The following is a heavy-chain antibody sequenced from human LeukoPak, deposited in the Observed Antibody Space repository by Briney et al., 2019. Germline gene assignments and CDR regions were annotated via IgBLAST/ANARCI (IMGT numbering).Heavy chain of an antibody. CDR2: ISNSGTI. CDR1: GFTFSDYY. Sequence: GGSLRLSCAASGFTFSDYYMSWIRQAPGKGLEWVSYISNSGTIYYADSVKGRFTISRDNAENSLYLQMNNLRAEDTAVYYCARKRGPDYWGQGTLVTVSS. V-gene: IGHV3-11*04. J-gene: IGHJ4*02. CDR3: ARKRGPDY.